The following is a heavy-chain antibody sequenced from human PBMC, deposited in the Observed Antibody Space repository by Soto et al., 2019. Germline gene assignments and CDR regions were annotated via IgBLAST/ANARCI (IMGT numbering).Heavy chain of an antibody. CDR3: ARDSYYYDSSGYYYLDY. D-gene: IGHD3-22*01. CDR1: GGSISSGDYY. CDR2: IYYSGST. Sequence: SETLSLTCTVSGGSISSGDYYWSWIRQPPGKGLEWIGYIYYSGSTYYNPSLKSRVTKSVDTSKNQFSLKLSSVTAADTAVYYCARDSYYYDSSGYYYLDYWGQGTLVTVSS. J-gene: IGHJ4*02. V-gene: IGHV4-30-4*01.